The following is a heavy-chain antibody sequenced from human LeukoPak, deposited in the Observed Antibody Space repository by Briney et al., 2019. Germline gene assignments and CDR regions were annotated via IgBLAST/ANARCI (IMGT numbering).Heavy chain of an antibody. CDR3: VKSPSDGLDV. CDR1: GFTFSTYP. CDR2: IFANGDIT. Sequence: GGSLRLSCSASGFTFSTYPMHWVRQAPGKGLEYVSTIFANGDITSYAASVKDRFTTSRDNSKNTLYLQMSSLRPEDTAVYYCVKSPSDGLDVWGQGATVTVSS. J-gene: IGHJ6*02. V-gene: IGHV3-64D*09.